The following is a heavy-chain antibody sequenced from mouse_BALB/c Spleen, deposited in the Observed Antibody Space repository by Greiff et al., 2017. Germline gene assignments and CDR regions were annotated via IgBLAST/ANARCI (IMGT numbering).Heavy chain of an antibody. CDR2: IRSKSNNYAT. CDR3: VRTFYYDYDADAMDY. V-gene: IGHV10-1*02. J-gene: IGHJ4*01. CDR1: GFTFNTYA. Sequence: EVQLVESGGGLVQPKGSLKLSCAASGFTFNTYAMHWVRQAPGKGLEWVARIRSKSNNYATYYADSVKDRFTISRDDSQSMLYLQMNNLKTEDTAMYYCVRTFYYDYDADAMDYWGQGTSVTVSS. D-gene: IGHD2-4*01.